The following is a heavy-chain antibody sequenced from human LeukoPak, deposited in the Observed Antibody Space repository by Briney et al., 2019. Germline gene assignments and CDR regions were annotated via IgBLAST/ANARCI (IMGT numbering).Heavy chain of an antibody. V-gene: IGHV3-74*01. CDR3: ARGRSSSSSDY. D-gene: IGHD6-6*01. CDR1: GFTFSSYW. Sequence: GGSLRLSCAASGFTFSSYWMHWVRQTPEKGLVWVSRIRSDDGSSTNYADSVKGRFTISRDNAKISLYLQMNSLRAEDTAVYYCARGRSSSSSDYWGQGTLVTVSS. CDR2: IRSDDGSST. J-gene: IGHJ4*02.